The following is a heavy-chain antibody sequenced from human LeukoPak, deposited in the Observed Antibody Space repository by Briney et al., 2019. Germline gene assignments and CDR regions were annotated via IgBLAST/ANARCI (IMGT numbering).Heavy chain of an antibody. D-gene: IGHD6-13*01. CDR1: GGTFSSYA. J-gene: IGHJ4*02. Sequence: SVKVSCKASGGTFSSYAISWVRQAPGQGLEWMGGIIPIFGTANYAQKFQGRVTITADESTSTAYMELSSLRSEDTAVYYCARGGSSSKWYEVSLDYWGQGTLVTVSS. V-gene: IGHV1-69*13. CDR3: ARGGSSSKWYEVSLDY. CDR2: IIPIFGTA.